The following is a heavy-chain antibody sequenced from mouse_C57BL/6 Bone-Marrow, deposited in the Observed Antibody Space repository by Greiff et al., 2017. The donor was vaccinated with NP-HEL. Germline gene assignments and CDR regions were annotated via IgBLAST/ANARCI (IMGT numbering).Heavy chain of an antibody. V-gene: IGHV5-16*01. J-gene: IGHJ1*03. D-gene: IGHD1-1*01. CDR1: GFTFSDYY. CDR2: INYDGSST. Sequence: DVKLVESEGGLVQPGSSMKLSCTASGFTFSDYYMAWVRQVPEKGLEWVANINYDGSSTYYLDSLKSRFIISRDNAKNILYLQMSSLKSEDTATYYCARDYGSSSSYWYFDVWGTGTTVTVSS. CDR3: ARDYGSSSSYWYFDV.